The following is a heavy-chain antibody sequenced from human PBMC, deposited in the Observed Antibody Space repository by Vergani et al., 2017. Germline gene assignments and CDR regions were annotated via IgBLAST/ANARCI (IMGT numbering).Heavy chain of an antibody. V-gene: IGHV3-30-3*01. D-gene: IGHD3-3*01. Sequence: QVQLVESGGGVVQPGRSLRLSCAASGFTFSSYAMHWVRQAPGKGLEWVAVISYDGSNKYYADSVKGRFTISRDNSKNTLYLQMNSLRAEDTAVYYCAGDVLRFLEWFPDYWGQGTLVTVSS. J-gene: IGHJ4*02. CDR2: ISYDGSNK. CDR3: AGDVLRFLEWFPDY. CDR1: GFTFSSYA.